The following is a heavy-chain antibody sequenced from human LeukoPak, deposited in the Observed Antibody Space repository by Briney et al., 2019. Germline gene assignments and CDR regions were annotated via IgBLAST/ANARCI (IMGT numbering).Heavy chain of an antibody. CDR2: IYTSRST. D-gene: IGHD6-13*01. CDR3: ARGGAAARPGI. Sequence: SETLSLTCTVSGGSISSYYWSWIRQPAGKGLEWIGRIYTSRSTNYNPSLKSRVTISVDTSKNQFSLKLSSVTAADTAVYYCARGGAAARPGIWGQGTMVTVSS. V-gene: IGHV4-4*07. CDR1: GGSISSYY. J-gene: IGHJ3*02.